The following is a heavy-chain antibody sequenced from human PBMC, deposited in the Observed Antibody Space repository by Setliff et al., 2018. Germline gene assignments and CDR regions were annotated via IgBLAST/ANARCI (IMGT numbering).Heavy chain of an antibody. CDR2: IKQDGTGM. J-gene: IGHJ4*02. D-gene: IGHD5-12*01. CDR1: GFTFSSYW. CDR3: AGGSGWLITN. V-gene: IGHV3-7*03. Sequence: GESLRLSCAASGFTFSSYWMNWVRQAPGKGLEWVANIKQDGTGMYYLDSVKGRFTISRDNEKNSLFLLMNSLRAEDTAVYYCAGGSGWLITNWGQGTLVTVSS.